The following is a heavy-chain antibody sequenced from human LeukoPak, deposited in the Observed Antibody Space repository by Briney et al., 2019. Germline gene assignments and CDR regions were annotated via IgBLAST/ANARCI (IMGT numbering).Heavy chain of an antibody. CDR3: ASQLGGEEELVAYYMDV. Sequence: GASVEVSCKASGDTFSSYAISWVRQAPGQGLEWMGGIIPIFGTANYAQKFQGRVTITADESTSTAYMELSSLRSEDTAVYYCASQLGGEEELVAYYMDVWGKGTTVTVSS. CDR1: GDTFSSYA. CDR2: IIPIFGTA. V-gene: IGHV1-69*13. J-gene: IGHJ6*03. D-gene: IGHD2-8*02.